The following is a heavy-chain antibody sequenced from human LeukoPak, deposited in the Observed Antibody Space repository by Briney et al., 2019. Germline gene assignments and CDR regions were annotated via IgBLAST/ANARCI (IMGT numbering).Heavy chain of an antibody. CDR2: IYYSGST. V-gene: IGHV4-59*01. CDR1: GGSISSYY. CDR3: ARVGYYDSSGYPDAFDI. J-gene: IGHJ3*02. D-gene: IGHD3-22*01. Sequence: PSEALSLTCTVSGGSISSYYWSWIRQPPGKGLEWIGYIYYSGSTNYNPSLKSRVTISVDTSKNQFSLKLSSVTAADTAVYYCARVGYYDSSGYPDAFDIWGQGTMVTVSS.